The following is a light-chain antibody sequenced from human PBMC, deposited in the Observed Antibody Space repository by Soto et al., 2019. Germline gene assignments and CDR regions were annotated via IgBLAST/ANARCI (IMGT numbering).Light chain of an antibody. V-gene: IGKV1-39*01. J-gene: IGKJ4*01. CDR1: QSISSY. CDR3: QQSYSTPRALT. Sequence: DIQITQSPSSLSAPVGDRVTITCRASQSISSYLNWYQQKPGKAPKLLIYAASSLQSGVPSRFSGSGSGTDFTLTISSLQPEDFATYYCQQSYSTPRALTFGGGTKVDIK. CDR2: AAS.